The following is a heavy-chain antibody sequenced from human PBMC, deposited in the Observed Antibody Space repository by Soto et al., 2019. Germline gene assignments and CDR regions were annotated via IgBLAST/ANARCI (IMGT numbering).Heavy chain of an antibody. CDR2: ISYDGSNK. D-gene: IGHD3-10*01. V-gene: IGHV3-30*18. J-gene: IGHJ6*02. Sequence: QVQLVESGGGVVQPGRSLRLSCAASGFTFSSYGMHWVRQAPGKGLEWVAVISYDGSNKYYADSVKGRFTISRDNSKNTQYLQMTGQGAEETAVYYCGKGQYCYGSGRWGGMDVWGQGTTVTVSS. CDR1: GFTFSSYG. CDR3: GKGQYCYGSGRWGGMDV.